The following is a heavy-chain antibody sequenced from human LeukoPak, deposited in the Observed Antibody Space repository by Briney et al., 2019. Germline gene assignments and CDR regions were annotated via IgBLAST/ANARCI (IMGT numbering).Heavy chain of an antibody. D-gene: IGHD6-6*01. CDR2: ISSSSSYI. J-gene: IGHJ4*02. CDR1: GFTFSSYS. CDR3: ARVGIAARYFDY. V-gene: IGHV3-21*01. Sequence: GGSLRLSCAASGFTFSSYSMNWVRQAPGKGLEWVSSISSSSSYIYYADSVKGRFTISRDNAKNSLYLQMNSLRAEDTAVYYRARVGIAARYFDYWGQGTLVTVSS.